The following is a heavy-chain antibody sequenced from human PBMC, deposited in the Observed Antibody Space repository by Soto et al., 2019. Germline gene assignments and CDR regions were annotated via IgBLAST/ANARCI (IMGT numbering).Heavy chain of an antibody. CDR3: ARLGGYYQAFDN. V-gene: IGHV4-59*08. CDR1: GGSIRNNY. CDR2: IYYTGTS. D-gene: IGHD3-3*01. J-gene: IGHJ4*02. Sequence: QVQLQESGPGLVKPSETLSLTCTVSGGSIRNNYWSWIRQPPGKGLEWVGYIYYTGTSKYNPSLKSGVTISVDSSKNQFSLKLDSVTAADTAVYYCARLGGYYQAFDNWGQGTLVTVSS.